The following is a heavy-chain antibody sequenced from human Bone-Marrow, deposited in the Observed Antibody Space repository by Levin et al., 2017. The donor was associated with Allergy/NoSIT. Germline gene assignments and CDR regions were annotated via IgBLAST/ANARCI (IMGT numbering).Heavy chain of an antibody. D-gene: IGHD6-19*01. CDR2: IWYDGSNK. J-gene: IGHJ4*02. CDR1: GFTFSSYG. V-gene: IGHV3-33*01. CDR3: ARPPEGYSRGSWGFDY. Sequence: GESLKISCVASGFTFSSYGMHWVRQAPGKGLEWVAVIWYDGSNKYYADSVKGRFTISRDNSKNTLYLQMNSLRAEDTAVYYCARPPEGYSRGSWGFDYWGQGTLVTVSS.